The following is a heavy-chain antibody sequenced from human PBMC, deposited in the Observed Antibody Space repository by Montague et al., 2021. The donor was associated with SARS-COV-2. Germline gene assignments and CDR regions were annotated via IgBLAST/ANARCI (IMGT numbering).Heavy chain of an antibody. D-gene: IGHD6-19*01. Sequence: LEWIGEIYHSGSTNSNPSLKSRVTISVDKSKNQFSLKLSSVTAADTAVYYCARDSSGWSRFDYWGQGTLVTVSS. CDR3: ARDSSGWSRFDY. CDR2: IYHSGST. V-gene: IGHV4-4*02. J-gene: IGHJ4*02.